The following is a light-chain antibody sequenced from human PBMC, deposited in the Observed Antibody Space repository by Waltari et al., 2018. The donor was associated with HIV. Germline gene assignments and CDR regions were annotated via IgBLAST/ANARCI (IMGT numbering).Light chain of an antibody. Sequence: QSVLTQPPSVSGAPGQSVTISCTGSSSNIVAGYDVHWYQQCPRRAPKLLLYGNNNRPSGVPDRFSASKFGASVYLAITGLQPDDEADYYCQSYDTSLSARVFGGGTKLTVL. V-gene: IGLV1-40*01. J-gene: IGLJ3*02. CDR2: GNN. CDR1: SSNIVAGYD. CDR3: QSYDTSLSARV.